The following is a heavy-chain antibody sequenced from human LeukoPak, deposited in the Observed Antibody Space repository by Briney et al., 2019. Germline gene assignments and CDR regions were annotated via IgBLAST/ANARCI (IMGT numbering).Heavy chain of an antibody. CDR2: IWYDGSNN. Sequence: GTSLRLSCAASGFTFSSSGMHWVRQAPGKGLEWVAVIWYDGSNNYYVDSVKGRFTISRDNSKNKLYLQMNSLRAEDTAVYYCARDQKYSTIDYWGQGTLVTVSS. J-gene: IGHJ4*02. D-gene: IGHD2/OR15-2a*01. V-gene: IGHV3-33*01. CDR3: ARDQKYSTIDY. CDR1: GFTFSSSG.